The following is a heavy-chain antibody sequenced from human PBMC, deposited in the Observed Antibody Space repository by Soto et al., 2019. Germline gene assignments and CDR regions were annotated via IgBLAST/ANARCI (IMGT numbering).Heavy chain of an antibody. CDR2: IYTNGNT. CDR3: ARTVMPVGNLAAFDH. V-gene: IGHV4-61*01. Sequence: QMQLQESGPGLVKPSETLSLTCNVSGGSVRSVKYFWSWIRQLPGKGLEWIAYIYTNGNTNYNPSLKSRATISVDTSKNQCSLKLTSVTAADSAVYFCARTVMPVGNLAAFDHWGQGVLVTVSS. CDR1: GGSVRSVKYF. J-gene: IGHJ4*02. D-gene: IGHD7-27*01.